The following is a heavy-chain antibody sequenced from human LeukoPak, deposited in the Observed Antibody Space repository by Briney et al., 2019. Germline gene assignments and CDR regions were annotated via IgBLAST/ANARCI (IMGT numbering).Heavy chain of an antibody. D-gene: IGHD6-19*01. CDR2: IYYSGTT. V-gene: IGHV4-59*01. Sequence: SETLSLTCTVSGGSISSYYWSWIRQSPGKGLEWIGYIYYSGTTNYNPSLKSRVTISVDTSKNQFSLKLSSVTAADTAVYYCARVGGSGSAGLDYWGQGTLVTVSS. CDR3: ARVGGSGSAGLDY. CDR1: GGSISSYY. J-gene: IGHJ4*02.